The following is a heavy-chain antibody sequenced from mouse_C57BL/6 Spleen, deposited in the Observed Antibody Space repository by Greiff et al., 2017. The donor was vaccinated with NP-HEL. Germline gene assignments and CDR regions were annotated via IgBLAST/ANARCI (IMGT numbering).Heavy chain of an antibody. CDR1: GFTFSSYG. V-gene: IGHV5-6*01. CDR3: ARHSNWDYAMDY. J-gene: IGHJ4*01. Sequence: EVKLVESGGDLVKPGGSLKLSCAASGFTFSSYGMSWVRQTPDKRLEWVATISSGGSYTYYPDSVKGRFTISRDNAKNTLYLQMSSLKSEDTAMYYCARHSNWDYAMDYWGQGTSVTVSS. CDR2: ISSGGSYT. D-gene: IGHD4-1*01.